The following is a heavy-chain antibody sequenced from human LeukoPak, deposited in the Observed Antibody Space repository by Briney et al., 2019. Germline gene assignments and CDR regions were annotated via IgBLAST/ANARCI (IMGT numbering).Heavy chain of an antibody. J-gene: IGHJ4*02. D-gene: IGHD3-22*01. CDR2: ISYDGSNK. V-gene: IGHV3-30-3*01. Sequence: GGSLRLSCAASGFTFSSYAMHWVRQAPGKGLEWVAVISYDGSNKYYADSVKGRFTISRDNSKNTLYLQMNSLRPEDTAVYYCAKDRSYYDSGGFRNFDYWGQGTLVTVSS. CDR3: AKDRSYYDSGGFRNFDY. CDR1: GFTFSSYA.